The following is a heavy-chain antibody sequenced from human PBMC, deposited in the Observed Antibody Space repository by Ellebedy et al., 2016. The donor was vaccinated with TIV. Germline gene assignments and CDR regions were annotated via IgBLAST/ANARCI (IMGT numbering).Heavy chain of an antibody. Sequence: MPSETLSLTCTVSGGSISSYYWSRIRQPPGKGLEWIGYIYYSGSTRYNPSLKSRVTISVETSKNQFSLKLSSVTAADTAVYYCASLGYSGYDSHFDYWGQGTLVTVSS. V-gene: IGHV4-59*08. J-gene: IGHJ4*02. CDR1: GGSISSYY. D-gene: IGHD5-12*01. CDR3: ASLGYSGYDSHFDY. CDR2: IYYSGST.